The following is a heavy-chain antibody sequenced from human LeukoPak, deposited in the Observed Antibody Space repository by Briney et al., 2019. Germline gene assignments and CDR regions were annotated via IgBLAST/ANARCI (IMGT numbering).Heavy chain of an antibody. CDR2: ITSSSSYI. D-gene: IGHD6-6*01. J-gene: IGHJ4*02. CDR3: ARSYSSSRGTFDY. V-gene: IGHV3-21*01. CDR1: GFTFSSYG. Sequence: GGSLRLSCAASGFTFSSYGMNWVRQAPGKGLEWVSSITSSSSYIYYADSVKGRFTISRDNAKNSLYLQMNSLRAEDTAVYYCARSYSSSRGTFDYWGQGALVTVSS.